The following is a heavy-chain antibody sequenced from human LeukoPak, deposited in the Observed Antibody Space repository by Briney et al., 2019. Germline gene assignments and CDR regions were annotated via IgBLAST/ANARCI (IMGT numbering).Heavy chain of an antibody. CDR1: GGSISSYY. CDR3: ARPYSSSSHGAFDI. V-gene: IGHV4-59*08. J-gene: IGHJ3*02. D-gene: IGHD6-13*01. Sequence: SETLSLTCTVSGGSISSYYWSWIRQPPGKGLEWIGYIFNSGSTSYNPSRKSRVTMSIDTSKNQFSLRLTSVTAADTAVYYCARPYSSSSHGAFDIWGQGTVVTVSS. CDR2: IFNSGST.